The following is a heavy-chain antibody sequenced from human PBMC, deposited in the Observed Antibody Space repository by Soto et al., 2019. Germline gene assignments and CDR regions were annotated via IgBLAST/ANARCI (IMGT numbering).Heavy chain of an antibody. J-gene: IGHJ4*02. V-gene: IGHV4-30-4*01. Sequence: PSETLSLTCSVSGGSLSSRDYYWTWIRQPPGKALEWIGYIDYSGRTSFNPSLKSRLFISIDISRNQFLLTLTSMASADTAMYYCARELSAYSSGPGAVHWGQGTLVTVSS. CDR1: GGSLSSRDYY. CDR2: IDYSGRT. D-gene: IGHD4-4*01. CDR3: ARELSAYSSGPGAVH.